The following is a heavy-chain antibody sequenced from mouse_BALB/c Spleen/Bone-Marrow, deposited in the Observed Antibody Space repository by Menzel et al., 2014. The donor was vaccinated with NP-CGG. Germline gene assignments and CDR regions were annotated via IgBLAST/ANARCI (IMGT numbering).Heavy chain of an antibody. CDR1: GSNIKDTY. D-gene: IGHD1-1*01. CDR2: IDPANGNT. J-gene: IGHJ2*01. CDR3: ARYSYGSRGYYFDY. Sequence: EVKLMESGAELVKSGASVKLSCTASGSNIKDTYMHWVKQRPEQGLEWIGRIDPANGNTKYDPKFQGKATITADTSSNTAYLHLSSLTSEDTAVYYCARYSYGSRGYYFDYWGQGTTLTVSS. V-gene: IGHV14-3*02.